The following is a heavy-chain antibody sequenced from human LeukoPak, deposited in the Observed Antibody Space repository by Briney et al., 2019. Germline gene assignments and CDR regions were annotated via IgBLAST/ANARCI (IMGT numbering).Heavy chain of an antibody. CDR1: GGSISSYY. J-gene: IGHJ5*02. D-gene: IGHD3-22*01. Sequence: SETLSLTCTVPGGSISSYYWSWIRQPPGKGLEWIGYIYYSGSTNYNPSLKSRVTISVDTSKNQFSLKLSSVTAADTAVYYCARGDYYDSSEHDNWFDPWGQGTLVTVSS. CDR3: ARGDYYDSSEHDNWFDP. CDR2: IYYSGST. V-gene: IGHV4-59*01.